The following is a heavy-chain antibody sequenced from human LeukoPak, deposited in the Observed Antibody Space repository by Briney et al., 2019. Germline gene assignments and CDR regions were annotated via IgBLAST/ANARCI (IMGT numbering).Heavy chain of an antibody. CDR1: GGTFSSYA. V-gene: IGHV1-69*05. CDR3: ARGEGYSD. CDR2: IIPIFGTA. J-gene: IGHJ4*02. D-gene: IGHD2-15*01. Sequence: SSVKVSCRASGGTFSSYAIIWVRQAPGQGLEWMGGIIPIFGTANYAQKFQGRITITTDESTSTAYMELSSLRSEDTAIYYCARGEGYSDWGQGTLVTVSS.